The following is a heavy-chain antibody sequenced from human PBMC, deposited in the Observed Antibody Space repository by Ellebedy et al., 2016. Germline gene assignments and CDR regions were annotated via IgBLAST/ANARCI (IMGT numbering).Heavy chain of an antibody. V-gene: IGHV3-23*01. CDR3: ARGGMAPNWFDP. CDR2: LSGSGGST. CDR1: GFTFSSCA. D-gene: IGHD1-26*01. J-gene: IGHJ5*02. Sequence: GESLKISXAASGFTFSSCAMSWVRQAPGKGLEWVSGLSGSGGSTYYADPVKGRFTISRDNAKNSLYLQMNSLRAEDTAVYYCARGGMAPNWFDPWGQGTLVIVSS.